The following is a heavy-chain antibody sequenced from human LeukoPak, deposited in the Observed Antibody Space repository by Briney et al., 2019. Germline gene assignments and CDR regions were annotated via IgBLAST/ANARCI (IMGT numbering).Heavy chain of an antibody. CDR3: AGPRDILTGYSPAFDY. J-gene: IGHJ4*02. CDR1: GFTFSSYG. Sequence: GGSLRLSCAASGFTFSSYGMHWVRQAPGKGLEWVSGISGSGGSTYYADSVKGRFTISRDNSKNTLYLQMNSLRAEDTAVYYCAGPRDILTGYSPAFDYWGQGTLVTVSS. CDR2: ISGSGGST. D-gene: IGHD3-9*01. V-gene: IGHV3-23*01.